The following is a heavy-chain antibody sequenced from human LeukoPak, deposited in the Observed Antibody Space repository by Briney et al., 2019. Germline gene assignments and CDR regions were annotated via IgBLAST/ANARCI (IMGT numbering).Heavy chain of an antibody. CDR1: GYTFTSYD. CDR2: IIPIFGTA. J-gene: IGHJ4*02. D-gene: IGHD2-2*01. CDR3: AAVVPAVMGYFDY. Sequence: ASVKVSCKASGYTFTSYDINWVRQATGQGLEWMGGIIPIFGTANYAQKFQGRVTITADESTSTAYMELSSLRSEDTAVYYCAAVVPAVMGYFDYWGQGTLVTVSS. V-gene: IGHV1-69*13.